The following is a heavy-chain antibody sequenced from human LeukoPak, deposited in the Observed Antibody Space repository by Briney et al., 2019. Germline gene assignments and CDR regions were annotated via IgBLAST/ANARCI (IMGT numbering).Heavy chain of an antibody. J-gene: IGHJ4*02. V-gene: IGHV1-69*04. D-gene: IGHD5-24*01. CDR3: AGDRDGYTNALVY. CDR2: IIPILGIA. CDR1: GGTFSSYA. Sequence: GASVKVSCKASGGTFSSYAISWVRQAPGQGLEWMGRIIPILGIANYAQKFQGRVTITADKSTSTAYMELSSLRSEDTAVYYCAGDRDGYTNALVYWGQGTLVTVSS.